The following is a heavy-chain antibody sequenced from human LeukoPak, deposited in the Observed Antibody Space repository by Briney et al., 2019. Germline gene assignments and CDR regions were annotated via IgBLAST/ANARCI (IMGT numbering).Heavy chain of an antibody. Sequence: ASLKVSCQASGYGFTDYYVHWIRQAPGQGLEWMGWINPSSGATIYAQKFQGRVTMTRDTFTTTAYMGINSLVSDDTAVYYCARGWQINSSGGFVDPWGQGTLVTASS. J-gene: IGHJ5*02. CDR1: GYGFTDYY. CDR3: ARGWQINSSGGFVDP. V-gene: IGHV1-2*02. CDR2: INPSSGAT. D-gene: IGHD6-6*01.